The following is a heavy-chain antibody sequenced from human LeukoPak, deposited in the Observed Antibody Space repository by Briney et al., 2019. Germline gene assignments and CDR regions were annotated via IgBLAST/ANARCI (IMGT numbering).Heavy chain of an antibody. Sequence: SGTLSLTCAVSGDSISNNYWWRWVRQFPGKGLEWIGEIYRSGSTVYNPSLKSRVSISIDKSKNQFSLNLSSVTAADTAVYYCVRATFYYDSSGYRTFDYWGQGTLVTVSS. J-gene: IGHJ4*02. CDR2: IYRSGST. D-gene: IGHD3-22*01. V-gene: IGHV4-4*02. CDR1: GDSISNNYW. CDR3: VRATFYYDSSGYRTFDY.